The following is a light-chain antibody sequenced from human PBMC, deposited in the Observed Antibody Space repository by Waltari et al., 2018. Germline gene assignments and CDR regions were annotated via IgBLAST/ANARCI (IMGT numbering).Light chain of an antibody. V-gene: IGLV2-23*01. J-gene: IGLJ1*01. Sequence: QSALTQPASVSGSPGQSITISCTGTSSDVGSYNLVSWYQQHPGKAPKLMIYEGSKRPSGVSKRFSGSKSGNTASLTISGLQAEDEADYYCCSYAGSSTRLGTGTKVTVL. CDR1: SSDVGSYNL. CDR2: EGS. CDR3: CSYAGSSTR.